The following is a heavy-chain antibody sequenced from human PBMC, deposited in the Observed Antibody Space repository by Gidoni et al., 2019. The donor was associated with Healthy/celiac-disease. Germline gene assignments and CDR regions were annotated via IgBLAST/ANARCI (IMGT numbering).Heavy chain of an antibody. Sequence: QVQLVESGGGVVQPGGSLRLSCAASGFTFSSYGMHWVRQAPGKGLEWVAFIRYDGSNKYYADSVKGRFTISRDNSKNTLYLQMNSLRAEDTAVYYCANGGEYSSSKAAYFDYWGQGTLVTVSS. D-gene: IGHD6-6*01. CDR1: GFTFSSYG. J-gene: IGHJ4*02. CDR2: IRYDGSNK. CDR3: ANGGEYSSSKAAYFDY. V-gene: IGHV3-30*02.